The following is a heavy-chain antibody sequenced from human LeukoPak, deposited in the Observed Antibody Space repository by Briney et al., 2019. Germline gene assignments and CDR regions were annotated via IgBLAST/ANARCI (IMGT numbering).Heavy chain of an antibody. CDR1: GGSISSYS. CDR3: ARSHSSSWQGYYYYYYMDV. J-gene: IGHJ6*03. Sequence: PSETLSLTCTVSGGSISSYSWNWIRQPAGKGPEWIGRIYTSGSTNYNPSLKSRVTISVDTSKNQFSLKLSSVTAADTAVYYCARSHSSSWQGYYYYYYMDVWGKGTTVTVSS. V-gene: IGHV4-4*07. CDR2: IYTSGST. D-gene: IGHD6-13*01.